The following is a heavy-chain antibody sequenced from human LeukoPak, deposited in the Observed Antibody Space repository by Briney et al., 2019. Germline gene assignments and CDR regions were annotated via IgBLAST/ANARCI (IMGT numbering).Heavy chain of an antibody. CDR1: GGSISNYY. V-gene: IGHV4-59*01. J-gene: IGHJ4*02. CDR2: IYYSGTT. D-gene: IGHD3-10*01. CDR3: ARGRKYPSCYRVTELGSGYSDY. Sequence: SETLSLTCTVSGGSISNYYWNWIRQPPGKGLEWIGYIYYSGTTNYYPSLKSRVSMSVDTSKNQFSLKLSPVTAADTAVYYCARGRKYPSCYRVTELGSGYSDYWGQGTLVTVSS.